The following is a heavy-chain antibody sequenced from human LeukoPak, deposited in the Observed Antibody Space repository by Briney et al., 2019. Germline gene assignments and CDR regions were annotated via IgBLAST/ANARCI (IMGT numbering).Heavy chain of an antibody. CDR2: IIPIFGTA. J-gene: IGHJ4*02. Sequence: ASVKVSCKASGGTFSSYAISWVRQAPGQGLEWMGGIIPIFGTANYAQKFQGRVTITADKSTSTAYMELSSLRSEDTAVYYCARGEWEIGLFFDYWGQGTLVTVSS. CDR1: GGTFSSYA. CDR3: ARGEWEIGLFFDY. V-gene: IGHV1-69*06. D-gene: IGHD1-26*01.